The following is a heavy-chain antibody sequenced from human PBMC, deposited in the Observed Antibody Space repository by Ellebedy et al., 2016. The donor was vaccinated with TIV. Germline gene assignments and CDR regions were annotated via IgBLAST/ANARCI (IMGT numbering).Heavy chain of an antibody. CDR1: GFTFSNYG. Sequence: PGGSLRLSCAASGFTFSNYGIHWVRQAPGKGLEWVAFIRYDGYIKYYADSVKGRFTISRDNFKDTLHLQMNSLRAEDTAVYYCAKLEPPFQYWGQGTLVTVSS. CDR2: IRYDGYIK. J-gene: IGHJ4*02. V-gene: IGHV3-30*02. D-gene: IGHD1-1*01. CDR3: AKLEPPFQY.